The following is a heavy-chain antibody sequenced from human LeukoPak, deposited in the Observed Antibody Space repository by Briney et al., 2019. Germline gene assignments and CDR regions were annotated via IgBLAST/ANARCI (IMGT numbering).Heavy chain of an antibody. V-gene: IGHV4-4*07. CDR2: IYTSGST. J-gene: IGHJ5*02. D-gene: IGHD3-3*01. Sequence: SETLSLTCTVSGGSISSYYWSWIRQPAGKGLEWIGRIYTSGSTNYNPSLKSRVTMSVDTSKNQFSLKLSSVTAADTAVYYCARVRGGRPSDFWGGYYPGIGGFDPWAREPWSPSPQ. CDR1: GGSISSYY. CDR3: ARVRGGRPSDFWGGYYPGIGGFDP.